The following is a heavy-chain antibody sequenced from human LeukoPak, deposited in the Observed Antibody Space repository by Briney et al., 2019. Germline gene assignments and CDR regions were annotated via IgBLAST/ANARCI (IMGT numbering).Heavy chain of an antibody. V-gene: IGHV1-2*02. Sequence: ASVKVSCKASGYTFTGYYMHWVRQAPGQGLEWMGWINPNSGRTNYAQKFQGRVTMTRDTSISTAYMELSRLRSDDTAVYYCARAGYCSGGSCYSWAFDIWGQGTMVTVSS. J-gene: IGHJ3*02. CDR2: INPNSGRT. D-gene: IGHD2-15*01. CDR3: ARAGYCSGGSCYSWAFDI. CDR1: GYTFTGYY.